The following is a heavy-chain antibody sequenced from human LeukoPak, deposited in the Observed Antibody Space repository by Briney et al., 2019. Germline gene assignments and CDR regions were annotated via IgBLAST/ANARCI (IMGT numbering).Heavy chain of an antibody. CDR3: ARGTYDSSGYYPY. V-gene: IGHV1-69*13. CDR2: IIPIFGTA. J-gene: IGHJ4*02. CDR1: GYTFTGYY. Sequence: SVKVSCKASGYTFTGYYMHWVRQAPGQGLEWMGGIIPIFGTANYAQKFQGRVTITADESTSTAYMELSSLRSEDTAVYYCARGTYDSSGYYPYWGQGTLVTVSS. D-gene: IGHD3-22*01.